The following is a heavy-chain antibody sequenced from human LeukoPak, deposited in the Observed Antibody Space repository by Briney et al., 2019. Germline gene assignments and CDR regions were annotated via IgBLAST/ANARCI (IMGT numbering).Heavy chain of an antibody. J-gene: IGHJ2*01. CDR1: EFSVGSNY. D-gene: IGHD5-24*01. CDR3: AREERDGYNYYWSFDL. Sequence: GGSLRLSCAASEFSVGSNYMTWVRQAPGKGLEWVSLIYSGGSTYYADSVKGRFTISRDNSKNSLYLQMSSLRAEDTAVYYCAREERDGYNYYWSFDLWGRGTLVTVSS. V-gene: IGHV3-66*01. CDR2: IYSGGST.